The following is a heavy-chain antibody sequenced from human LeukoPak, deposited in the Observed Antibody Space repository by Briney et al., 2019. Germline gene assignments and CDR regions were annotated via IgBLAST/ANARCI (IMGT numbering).Heavy chain of an antibody. CDR1: GFTFDDYT. J-gene: IGHJ1*01. Sequence: GGSLRLSCAASGFTFDDYTMHWVRQAPGKGLEWVSLISWDGGSTYYADSVKGRFTISRDNSKNSLYLQMNSLRTVDTALYYCAKDSSHSGWSEYFQHWGQGTLVTVSS. CDR3: AKDSSHSGWSEYFQH. CDR2: ISWDGGST. D-gene: IGHD6-19*01. V-gene: IGHV3-43*01.